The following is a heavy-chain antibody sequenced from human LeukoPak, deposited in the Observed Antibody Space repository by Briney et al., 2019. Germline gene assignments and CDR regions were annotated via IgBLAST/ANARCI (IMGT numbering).Heavy chain of an antibody. CDR2: SGSGGNT. Sequence: GGTLRLSCAASGFTFSSYAMTWVRQAPGKGLEWVSVSGSGGNTYYADSVKGRFTISRDKSKNTLYLQMNSLRAEDTALYYCAKQGAPGLRYFDYWGLGTLVTVSS. CDR1: GFTFSSYA. D-gene: IGHD3-10*01. CDR3: AKQGAPGLRYFDY. V-gene: IGHV3-23*01. J-gene: IGHJ4*02.